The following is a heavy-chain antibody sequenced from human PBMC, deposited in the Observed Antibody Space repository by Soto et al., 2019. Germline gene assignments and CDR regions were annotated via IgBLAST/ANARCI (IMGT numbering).Heavy chain of an antibody. Sequence: EVQLVESGGGLVKPGGSLRLSCAASGFTFSSYSMNWVRQAPGKGLEWVSSISSSSSYIYYADSVKGRFTISRDNAKNSLYLQMNSLRAKDTAVYYCARDSSSSDAFDIWGQGTMVTVSS. CDR3: ARDSSSSDAFDI. CDR2: ISSSSSYI. D-gene: IGHD6-13*01. CDR1: GFTFSSYS. J-gene: IGHJ3*02. V-gene: IGHV3-21*01.